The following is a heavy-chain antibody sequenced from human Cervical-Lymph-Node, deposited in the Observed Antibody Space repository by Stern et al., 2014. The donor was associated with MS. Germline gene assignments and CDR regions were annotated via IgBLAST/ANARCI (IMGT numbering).Heavy chain of an antibody. CDR3: ARHYGYYFDF. J-gene: IGHJ4*02. CDR2: IYPDDSDT. Sequence: EVQLVESGVEVKKPGESLKISCKGSENIFSNFWIGWLRQMPGKGLEYVGIIYPDDSDTKYSPSFEGKVTISADKSINTAYLHWSSLKASDTAIYYCARHYGYYFDFWGQGTLVTVSS. V-gene: IGHV5-51*01. CDR1: ENIFSNFW. D-gene: IGHD4-17*01.